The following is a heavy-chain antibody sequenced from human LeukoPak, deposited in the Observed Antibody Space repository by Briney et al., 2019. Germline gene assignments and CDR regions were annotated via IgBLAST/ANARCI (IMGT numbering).Heavy chain of an antibody. V-gene: IGHV4-59*12. CDR3: AREHCSGGSCYSIYYYYYMDV. D-gene: IGHD2-15*01. J-gene: IGHJ6*03. CDR2: IYYSGST. Sequence: SETLSLTCTVSGGSISSYYWSWIRQTPGKGLEWIGYIYYSGSTNFNPSLKSRVTISVDTSKNQFSLKLSSVTAADTAVYYCAREHCSGGSCYSIYYYYYMDVWGKGTTVTASS. CDR1: GGSISSYY.